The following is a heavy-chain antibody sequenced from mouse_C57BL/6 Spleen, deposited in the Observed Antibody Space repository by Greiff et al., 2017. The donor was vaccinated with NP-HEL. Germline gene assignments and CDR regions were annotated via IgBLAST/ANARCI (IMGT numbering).Heavy chain of an antibody. Sequence: VQVVESGPELVKPGASVKISCKASGYAFSSSWMNWVKQRPGKGLEWIGRIYPGDGDTNYNGKFKGKATLTADKSSSTAYMQLSSLTSEDSAVYFCARSYYGNYVAMDYWGQGTSVTVSS. J-gene: IGHJ4*01. D-gene: IGHD2-1*01. CDR1: GYAFSSSW. CDR2: IYPGDGDT. V-gene: IGHV1-82*01. CDR3: ARSYYGNYVAMDY.